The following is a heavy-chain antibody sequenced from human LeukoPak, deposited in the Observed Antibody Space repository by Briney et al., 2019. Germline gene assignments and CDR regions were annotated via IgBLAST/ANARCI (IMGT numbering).Heavy chain of an antibody. CDR1: GFTFSSYA. J-gene: IGHJ3*02. CDR3: ARDRLAGRFDI. CDR2: ISGSGGST. D-gene: IGHD3-10*01. V-gene: IGHV3-23*01. Sequence: GGSLRLSCAASGFTFSSYALSWVRQAPGKGLEWVSVISGSGGSTYYADSVKGRFTISRDNSKNTLYLQMNSLRAEDTAVYYCARDRLAGRFDIWGQGTMVTVSS.